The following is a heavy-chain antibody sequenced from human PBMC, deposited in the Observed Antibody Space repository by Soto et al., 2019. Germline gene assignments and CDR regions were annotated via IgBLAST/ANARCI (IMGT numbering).Heavy chain of an antibody. D-gene: IGHD6-19*01. Sequence: AGGSLRLSCAASGFTFSSYAMHWVRQAPGKGLEWVAVISYDGSNKYYADSVKGRFTISRDNSKNTLYLQMNSLRAEDTAVYYCAREGSSGWYAFRYYYYYGIDFCGQGPTVTVSS. CDR3: AREGSSGWYAFRYYYYYGIDF. CDR2: ISYDGSNK. J-gene: IGHJ6*02. V-gene: IGHV3-30-3*01. CDR1: GFTFSSYA.